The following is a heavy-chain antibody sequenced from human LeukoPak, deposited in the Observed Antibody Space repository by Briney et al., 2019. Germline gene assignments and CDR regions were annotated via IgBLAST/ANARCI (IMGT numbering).Heavy chain of an antibody. CDR1: GYSFTSYW. D-gene: IGHD3-10*01. Sequence: GESLRISCKGSGYSFTSYWISWARQMPGKGLEWMGSIDPSDSYTNYSPSFQGHVTISADKSISTAYLQWSSQKASDTAMYYCARRGYGSGSWGAFDIWGQGTMVTVSS. V-gene: IGHV5-10-1*01. CDR3: ARRGYGSGSWGAFDI. J-gene: IGHJ3*02. CDR2: IDPSDSYT.